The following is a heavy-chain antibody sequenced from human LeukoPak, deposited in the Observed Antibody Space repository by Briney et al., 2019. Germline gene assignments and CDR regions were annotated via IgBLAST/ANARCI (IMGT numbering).Heavy chain of an antibody. CDR3: ARASMVRGPIPGNWFDP. D-gene: IGHD3-10*01. CDR1: GGSISSGDYY. Sequence: SETLSLTCTVSGGSISSGDYYWSWIRQPPGKGLEWIGYIYYSGSTYYNPSLKGRVTISVDTSKNQFSLKLSSVTAADTAVYYCARASMVRGPIPGNWFDPWGQGTLVTVSS. V-gene: IGHV4-30-4*08. J-gene: IGHJ5*02. CDR2: IYYSGST.